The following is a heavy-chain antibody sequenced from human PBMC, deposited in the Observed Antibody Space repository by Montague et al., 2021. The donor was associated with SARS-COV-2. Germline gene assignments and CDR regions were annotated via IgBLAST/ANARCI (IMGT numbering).Heavy chain of an antibody. J-gene: IGHJ6*02. CDR2: IDYSGST. D-gene: IGHD6-13*01. V-gene: IGHV4-39*01. Sequence: SETLSLTCTVSGGSISSSSYHWGWIRQPPGKGLEWIGSIDYSGSTCYXPSLKSRVTISVDTSKNQFSLKLSSVTAADTAGYYCASEGVEYSSSWYARYYYYGMDVWGQGTTVTVSS. CDR1: GGSISSSSYH. CDR3: ASEGVEYSSSWYARYYYYGMDV.